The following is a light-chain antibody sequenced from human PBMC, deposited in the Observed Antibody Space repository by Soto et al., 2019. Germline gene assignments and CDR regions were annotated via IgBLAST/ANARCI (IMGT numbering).Light chain of an antibody. CDR1: QTISTY. CDR2: AAF. CDR3: QQYYNTPPT. Sequence: DIQMTQSPSSLSASVGDRVTITCRASQTISTYLNWYQHKPGKAPKLLIYAAFSLQSGVPSRFSGSGSGTDFTLAINSLQREDFATYYCQQYYNTPPTFGQGPRWIS. V-gene: IGKV1-39*01. J-gene: IGKJ1*01.